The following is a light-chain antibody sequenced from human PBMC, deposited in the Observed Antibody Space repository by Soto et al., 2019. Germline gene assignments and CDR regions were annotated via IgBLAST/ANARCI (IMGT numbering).Light chain of an antibody. CDR1: QSVSSN. CDR2: GAS. CDR3: QQYGSSPRT. Sequence: IEMTQSPATLSVSPGERATLSCRASQSVSSNLVWYQQKPGQAPRLLIYGASSRATGIPDRFSGSGSGTDFTLTISRLEPEDFAVYYCQQYGSSPRTFGQGTKVDIK. J-gene: IGKJ1*01. V-gene: IGKV3-20*01.